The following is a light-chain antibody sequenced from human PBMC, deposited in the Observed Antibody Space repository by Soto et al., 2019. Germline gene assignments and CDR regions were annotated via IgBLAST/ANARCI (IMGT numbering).Light chain of an antibody. CDR3: TSYAGNNIPVL. CDR2: DVT. Sequence: QSVLTQPPSASGSPGQSVTISCTGTSSDVGGYNFVSWYQQHPGKAPNLMIYDVTERPSGVPDRFSGSKSGNTASLTVSGLQGEDEADYYCTSYAGNNIPVLFGGGTKLTVL. CDR1: SSDVGGYNF. V-gene: IGLV2-8*01. J-gene: IGLJ2*01.